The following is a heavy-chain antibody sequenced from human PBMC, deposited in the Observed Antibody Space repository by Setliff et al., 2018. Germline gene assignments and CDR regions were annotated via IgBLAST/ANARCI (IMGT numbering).Heavy chain of an antibody. CDR3: ARGYCSGGSCYSGLPSAFDI. J-gene: IGHJ3*02. CDR2: MNPNSGNT. V-gene: IGHV1-8*03. CDR1: GYTFTSYG. D-gene: IGHD2-15*01. Sequence: ASVKVSCKASGYTFTSYGINWVRQATGQGLEWMGWMNPNSGNTGYAQKFQGRVTITRNTSISTAYMELSSLRSEDTAVYYCARGYCSGGSCYSGLPSAFDIWGQGTMVTVSS.